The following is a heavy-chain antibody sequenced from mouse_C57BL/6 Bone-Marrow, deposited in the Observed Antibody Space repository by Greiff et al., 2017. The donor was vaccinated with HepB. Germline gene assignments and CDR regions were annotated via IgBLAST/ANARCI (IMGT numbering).Heavy chain of an antibody. J-gene: IGHJ2*01. D-gene: IGHD1-1*02. CDR3: ARWVMGYFDY. CDR1: GYSITSGYD. V-gene: IGHV3-1*01. CDR2: ISYSGST. Sequence: DVKLQESGPGMVKPSQSLSLTCTVTGYSITSGYDWHWIRHFPGNKLEWMGYISYSGSTNYNPSLKSRISITHDTSKNHFFLKLNSVTTEDTATYYCARWVMGYFDYWGQGTTLTVSS.